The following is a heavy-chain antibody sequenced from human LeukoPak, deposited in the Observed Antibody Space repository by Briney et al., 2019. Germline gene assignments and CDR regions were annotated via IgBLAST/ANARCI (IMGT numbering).Heavy chain of an antibody. J-gene: IGHJ4*02. CDR1: GGSFSGYY. CDR3: ARAPIGGNYFDY. D-gene: IGHD4-23*01. Sequence: SETLSLTCAVYGGSFSGYYWSWIRQPPGKGLEWIGEINHSGSTNYNPSLKSRVTMSVDTSKNQFSLKLSSVTAADTAVYYCARAPIGGNYFDYWGQGTLVTVSS. V-gene: IGHV4-34*01. CDR2: INHSGST.